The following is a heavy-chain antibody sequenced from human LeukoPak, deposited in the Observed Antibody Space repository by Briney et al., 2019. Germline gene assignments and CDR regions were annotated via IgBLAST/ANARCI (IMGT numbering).Heavy chain of an antibody. CDR1: GFTFSSYS. CDR3: ARARTQQLGGDDAFDI. Sequence: GGSLRLSCAASGFTFSSYSMNWVRQAPGKGLEWVSSISCSSSYIYYADSVKGRFTISRDNAKNSLYLQMNSLRAEDTAVYYCARARTQQLGGDDAFDIWGQGTMVTVSS. V-gene: IGHV3-21*01. CDR2: ISCSSSYI. J-gene: IGHJ3*02. D-gene: IGHD6-13*01.